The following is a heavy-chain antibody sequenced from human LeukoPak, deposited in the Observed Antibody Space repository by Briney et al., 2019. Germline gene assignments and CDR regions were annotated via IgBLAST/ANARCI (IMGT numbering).Heavy chain of an antibody. CDR2: THPNGNT. D-gene: IGHD4-17*01. Sequence: SETLSLTCTVSGGSITSSGHCWGWVRQPPGKRLEWIGNTHPNGNTYYNSSLKSRVTISEDTSKNQFSLILTSVTAADTAVYYCARLPTGFPNWFDPWGQGILVTVSS. V-gene: IGHV4-39*01. CDR1: GGSITSSGHC. J-gene: IGHJ5*02. CDR3: ARLPTGFPNWFDP.